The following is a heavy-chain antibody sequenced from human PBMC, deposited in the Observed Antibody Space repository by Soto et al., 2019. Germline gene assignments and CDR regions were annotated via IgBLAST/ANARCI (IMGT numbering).Heavy chain of an antibody. CDR1: GGSMRRSSYY. V-gene: IGHV4-39*02. J-gene: IGHJ4*02. Sequence: SETLSLTCTVSGGSMRRSSYYWGWIRQTPGTGLEWIASISYSGMTYYRHSLKGRVAISLDRSQNQFSLRLHSVTAADTALYYCATDSYLLDTSGYHDGWGQGLQVTVSS. D-gene: IGHD5-12*01. CDR3: ATDSYLLDTSGYHDG. CDR2: ISYSGMT.